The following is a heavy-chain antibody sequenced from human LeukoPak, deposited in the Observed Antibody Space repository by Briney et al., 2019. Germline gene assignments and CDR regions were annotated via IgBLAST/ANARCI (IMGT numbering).Heavy chain of an antibody. J-gene: IGHJ5*02. Sequence: GGSLRLSCAASGFTFSSYAMRWVRQAPGRGGGWVSGISGGGGRTYYADSVRGRFTTSRDNSKNTLYLQMNSLRAEDTAVYYCAKPRYGSSWYWFDPWGQGTLVTVSS. V-gene: IGHV3-23*01. D-gene: IGHD6-13*01. CDR3: AKPRYGSSWYWFDP. CDR2: ISGGGGRT. CDR1: GFTFSSYA.